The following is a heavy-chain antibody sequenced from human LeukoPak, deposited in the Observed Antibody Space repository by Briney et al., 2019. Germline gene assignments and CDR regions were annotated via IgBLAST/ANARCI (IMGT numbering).Heavy chain of an antibody. D-gene: IGHD3-10*01. CDR1: GFTFSSYA. V-gene: IGHV3-23*01. J-gene: IGHJ4*02. CDR2: ISGSGVST. Sequence: PGGSLRLSCAASGFTFSSYAMSWVRQAPGKGLEWVSAISGSGVSTDYADSVKGRFTISRDNSKNTLYLQMNSLRAEDTAVYYCAKAHVSGRQLLWFGELWSEFDYWGQGTLVTVSS. CDR3: AKAHVSGRQLLWFGELWSEFDY.